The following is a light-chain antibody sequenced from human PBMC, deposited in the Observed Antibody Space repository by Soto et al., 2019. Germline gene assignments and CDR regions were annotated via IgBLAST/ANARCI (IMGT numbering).Light chain of an antibody. CDR1: SGSIASNY. CDR3: QSYDANTQV. V-gene: IGLV6-57*01. J-gene: IGLJ2*01. Sequence: NFMLTQPHSVSESPGKTVIISCTRSSGSIASNYVQWYQQRPGSSPTTVMYEDNQRPSGVPDRFSGSIDSSTNSASLTIAGLETEDEADYYCQSYDANTQVFGGGTKVTVL. CDR2: EDN.